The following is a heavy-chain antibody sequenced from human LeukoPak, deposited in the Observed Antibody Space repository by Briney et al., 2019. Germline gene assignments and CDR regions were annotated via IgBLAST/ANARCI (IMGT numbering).Heavy chain of an antibody. CDR2: IRYDGSNK. V-gene: IGHV3-30*02. CDR3: TSRPERWDILTAGVRWFDP. Sequence: GGSLRLSCAASGFTFSSYGMHWVRQAPGKGLEWVAFIRYDGSNKYYADSVKGRFTISRDNSKNTLYLQMNSLRAEDTAVYYCTSRPERWDILTAGVRWFDPWGQGTLVTVSS. J-gene: IGHJ5*02. D-gene: IGHD3-9*01. CDR1: GFTFSSYG.